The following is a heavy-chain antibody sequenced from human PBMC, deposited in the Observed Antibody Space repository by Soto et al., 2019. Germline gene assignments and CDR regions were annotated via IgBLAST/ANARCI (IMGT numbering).Heavy chain of an antibody. J-gene: IGHJ4*02. D-gene: IGHD6-6*01. Sequence: PSETQPLTCTVSGGSISDYYWSWIRQPPGKGLEWIGYIYHSGSTYYNPSLKSRVTISVDRSKNQFSLKLSSVTAADTAVYYCAGGIAARPLGYWGQGTLVTVSS. CDR1: GGSISDYY. V-gene: IGHV4-30-2*01. CDR2: IYHSGST. CDR3: AGGIAARPLGY.